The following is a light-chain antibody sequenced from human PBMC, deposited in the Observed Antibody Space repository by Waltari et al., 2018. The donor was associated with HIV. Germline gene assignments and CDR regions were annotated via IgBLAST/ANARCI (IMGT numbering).Light chain of an antibody. J-gene: IGLJ2*01. CDR1: SRDVCGYNY. CDR3: SSYTSSSTLYVV. V-gene: IGLV2-14*01. CDR2: DVS. Sequence: QSALTQPASVSGSPGQSITISCTGTSRDVCGYNYVSWYQQHPGKAPKLMIYDVSYRPSGVSNRFSGSKSGNTASLTISGLQAEDEADYYCSSYTSSSTLYVVFGGGTKLTVL.